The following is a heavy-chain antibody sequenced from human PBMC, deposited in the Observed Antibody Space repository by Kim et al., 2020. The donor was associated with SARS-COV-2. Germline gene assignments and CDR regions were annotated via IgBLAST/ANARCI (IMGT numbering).Heavy chain of an antibody. Sequence: SETLSLTCAVYGGSFSGHYWSWIRQPPGKGLEWIGEINHSGSTNYNPSLKSRVTISVDTSKNQFSLKLSSVTAADTAVYSCARGSPVTTFYHHYYGMDVWGQGTTVTVSS. CDR2: INHSGST. CDR1: GGSFSGHY. V-gene: IGHV4-34*01. D-gene: IGHD4-17*01. J-gene: IGHJ6*02. CDR3: ARGSPVTTFYHHYYGMDV.